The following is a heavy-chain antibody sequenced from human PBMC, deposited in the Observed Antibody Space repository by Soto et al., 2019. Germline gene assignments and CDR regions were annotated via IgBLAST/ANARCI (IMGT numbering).Heavy chain of an antibody. CDR3: ARGKGGIAVAHFDY. Sequence: QVQLQESGPGLVKPSQTLSLTCTVSGGSISSGGYYWSWIRQLPGKGLEWIGYIYYSGSTYSNPSLKSRVTISVDTSKNQFSLKLSSVTASDTAVYYCARGKGGIAVAHFDYWGQGTLVTVSS. CDR1: GGSISSGGYY. D-gene: IGHD6-19*01. V-gene: IGHV4-31*03. CDR2: IYYSGST. J-gene: IGHJ4*02.